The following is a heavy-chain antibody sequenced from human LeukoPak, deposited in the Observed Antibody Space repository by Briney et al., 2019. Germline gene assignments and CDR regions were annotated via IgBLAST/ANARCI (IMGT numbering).Heavy chain of an antibody. D-gene: IGHD6-6*01. J-gene: IGHJ4*02. CDR2: ISSSSGYK. Sequence: GGSLRLSCAVSGFTFSSYSMTWVRQAPGKGLEWVSSISSSSGYKYYADSVKGRFTISRDNAKNSLYLQMDSLRAEDAAVYYCARTSGESIAALRAPFDYWGQGTLATVSS. CDR3: ARTSGESIAALRAPFDY. CDR1: GFTFSSYS. V-gene: IGHV3-21*01.